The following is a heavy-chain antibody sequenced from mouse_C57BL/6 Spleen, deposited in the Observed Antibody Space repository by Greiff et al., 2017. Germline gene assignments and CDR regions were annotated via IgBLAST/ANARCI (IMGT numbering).Heavy chain of an antibody. CDR1: GFTFSSYA. CDR2: ISDGGSYT. Sequence: EVMLVESGGGLVKPGGSLKLSCAASGFTFSSYAMSWVRQTPEKRLEWVATISDGGSYTYYPDNVKGRFTISRDNAKNNLYLQMSHLKSEDTAMYYCASSYYYGSSSWFAYWGQGTLVTVSA. J-gene: IGHJ3*01. D-gene: IGHD1-1*01. V-gene: IGHV5-4*03. CDR3: ASSYYYGSSSWFAY.